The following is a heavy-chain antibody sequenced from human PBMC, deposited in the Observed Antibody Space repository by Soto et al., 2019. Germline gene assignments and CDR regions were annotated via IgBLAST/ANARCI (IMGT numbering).Heavy chain of an antibody. CDR1: GFSLTTSGVG. Sequence: QITLKESGPTLVKPTQTLTLTCSFSGFSLTTSGVGVGWIRQPPGKALEWLALIYWDDDKRYSPSLKSRLTITKDTSKNQVVLTMTNMDPVETATYYCAHRLSNPPYNWFDPWGQGALVTVSS. V-gene: IGHV2-5*02. CDR2: IYWDDDK. CDR3: AHRLSNPPYNWFDP. D-gene: IGHD4-4*01. J-gene: IGHJ5*02.